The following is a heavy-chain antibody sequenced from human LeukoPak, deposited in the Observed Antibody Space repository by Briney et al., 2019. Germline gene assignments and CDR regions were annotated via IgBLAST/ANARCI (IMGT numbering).Heavy chain of an antibody. J-gene: IGHJ4*02. CDR1: GFTFTTNW. D-gene: IGHD3-3*01. CDR2: INQDGSEK. CDR3: ARDRITDFWSGYYTNYFDY. Sequence: GGSLRLSCAASGFTFTTNWMTWVRQAPGKGLEWVATINQDGSEKYYVDSVKGRFTISRDNAKNSLFLQMNSLRAEDTAVYYCARDRITDFWSGYYTNYFDYWGQGTLVTVSS. V-gene: IGHV3-7*01.